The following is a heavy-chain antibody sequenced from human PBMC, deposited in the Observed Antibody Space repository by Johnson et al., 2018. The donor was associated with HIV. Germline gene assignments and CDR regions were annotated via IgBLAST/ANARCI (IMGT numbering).Heavy chain of an antibody. CDR2: ISYDGSNK. J-gene: IGHJ3*02. CDR3: ARAHPRADDAFDI. V-gene: IGHV3-30*03. CDR1: GFTVSSNY. Sequence: QVQLVESGGGLVQPGGSLRLSCAASGFTVSSNYMSWVRQAPGKGLQWVAVISYDGSNKYYADSVKGRFTISRDNSKNTLYLQMNSLSAEDTAVYYCARAHPRADDAFDIWGQGTMVTVSS.